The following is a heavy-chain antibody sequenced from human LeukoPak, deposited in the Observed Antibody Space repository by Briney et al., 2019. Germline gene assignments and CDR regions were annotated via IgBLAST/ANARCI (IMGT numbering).Heavy chain of an antibody. J-gene: IGHJ3*02. D-gene: IGHD1-26*01. Sequence: GGSLSLSCAASGLTFSSYAMNWVRQAPGKGLEWVSAISGSGGNTYYADSVKGRFTISRDNSKNTLYLQMNSLRAEDTAVYYCARPSEISGGYFEAFDIWGQGTMVTVSS. V-gene: IGHV3-23*01. CDR3: ARPSEISGGYFEAFDI. CDR2: ISGSGGNT. CDR1: GLTFSSYA.